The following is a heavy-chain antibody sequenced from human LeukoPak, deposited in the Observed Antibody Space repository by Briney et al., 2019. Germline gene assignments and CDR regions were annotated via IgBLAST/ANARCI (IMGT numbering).Heavy chain of an antibody. CDR3: ARGGTYYPCIDY. J-gene: IGHJ4*02. V-gene: IGHV1-18*01. Sequence: ASAKVSCKTSGHTFTSSFINWVRQAPGQGLEWMGWISAYNGQTSYAQKFQGRVTMTTDSSTSTAYMDLTSLRSDDTAVYYCARGGTYYPCIDYWGQGTLVTVSS. CDR2: ISAYNGQT. D-gene: IGHD1-26*01. CDR1: GHTFTSSF.